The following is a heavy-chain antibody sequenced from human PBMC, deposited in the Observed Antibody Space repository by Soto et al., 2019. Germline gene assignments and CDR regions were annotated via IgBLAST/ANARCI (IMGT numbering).Heavy chain of an antibody. D-gene: IGHD1-26*01. CDR2: INPNSGST. J-gene: IGHJ6*02. Sequence: AGVKVSCKASGYTFAGDYMHWVRQAPGQGLEWMGWINPNSGSTNYAQNFQGWVPMTRDTSISTAYMELSRLRSDDTAAYYCARDLLDSGSYSRGYYYSGMDVWGQGTTVTVSS. CDR3: ARDLLDSGSYSRGYYYSGMDV. V-gene: IGHV1-2*04. CDR1: GYTFAGDY.